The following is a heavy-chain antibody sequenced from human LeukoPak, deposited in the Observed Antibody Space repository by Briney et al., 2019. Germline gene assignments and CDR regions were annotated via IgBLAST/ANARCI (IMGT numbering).Heavy chain of an antibody. D-gene: IGHD6-19*01. V-gene: IGHV1-8*01. CDR2: MNPNSGNT. Sequence: ASVKVSCMASGYTFTTCDINWVRQATGQGLEWLGWMNPNSGNTGYAQSFQGRVTMTRDTSISTAYMELSNLRSEDTAIYYCTRGSSGRRDYWGQGTLVTVSS. J-gene: IGHJ4*02. CDR3: TRGSSGRRDY. CDR1: GYTFTTCD.